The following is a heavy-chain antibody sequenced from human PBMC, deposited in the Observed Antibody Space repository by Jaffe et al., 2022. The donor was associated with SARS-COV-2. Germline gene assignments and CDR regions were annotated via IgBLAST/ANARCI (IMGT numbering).Heavy chain of an antibody. CDR3: ARESKEGGGKNY. Sequence: EVQLVESGGGLVQPGGSLTLSCAASGFTFSNYWMSWVRQAPGKGLEWVANIKQDESEEHYVDSVKGRFTISRDNAKNSLYLQMNSLRAEDTAVYYCARESKEGGGKNYWGQGTLVTVSS. CDR2: IKQDESEE. CDR1: GFTFSNYW. D-gene: IGHD3-16*01. V-gene: IGHV3-7*01. J-gene: IGHJ4*02.